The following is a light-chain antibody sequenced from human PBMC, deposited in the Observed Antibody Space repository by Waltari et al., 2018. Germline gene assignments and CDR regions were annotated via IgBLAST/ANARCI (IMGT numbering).Light chain of an antibody. V-gene: IGLV2-14*03. Sequence: QSALTQPASVSGSPGQSVTISCTGTTSDIGGYNYFSWYQQHPGRDPKLMIYYGTDRPSWSSLRLSGSKSGNTASLTISVLRAADEAYYDCTSYTTTSTLVLFGGGTKLTVL. CDR1: TSDIGGYNY. CDR3: TSYTTTSTLVL. CDR2: YGT. J-gene: IGLJ2*01.